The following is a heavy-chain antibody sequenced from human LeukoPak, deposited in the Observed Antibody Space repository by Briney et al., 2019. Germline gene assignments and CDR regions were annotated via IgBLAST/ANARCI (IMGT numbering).Heavy chain of an antibody. CDR2: FDPEDGET. Sequence: ASVKVSCKVSGYTLTELSMHWVRRAPGKGLEWMGGFDPEDGETIYAQKFQGRVTMTEDTSTDTAYMELSSLGSEDTAVYYCATVTGGGGMDVWGQGTTVTVSS. V-gene: IGHV1-24*01. CDR3: ATVTGGGGMDV. CDR1: GYTLTELS. D-gene: IGHD1-1*01. J-gene: IGHJ6*02.